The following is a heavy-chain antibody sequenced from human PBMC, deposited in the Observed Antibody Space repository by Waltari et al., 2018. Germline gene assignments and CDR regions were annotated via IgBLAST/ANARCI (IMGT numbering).Heavy chain of an antibody. D-gene: IGHD3-10*01. J-gene: IGHJ3*02. CDR2: INPSGGST. CDR3: ARVMVQGVTNAFDI. V-gene: IGHV1-46*01. Sequence: MHWVRQAPGQGLEWMGIINPSGGSTSYAQKFQGRVTMTRDTSTSTVYMELSSLRSEDTAVYYCARVMVQGVTNAFDIWGQGTMVTVSS.